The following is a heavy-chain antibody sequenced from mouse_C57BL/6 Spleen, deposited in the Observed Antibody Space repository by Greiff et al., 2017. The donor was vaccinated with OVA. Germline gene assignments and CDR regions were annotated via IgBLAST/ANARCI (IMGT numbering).Heavy chain of an antibody. CDR2: ISDGGSYT. CDR3: AREGGAMDY. Sequence: EVKLVESGGGLVKPGGSLKLSCAASGFSFSSYAMSWVRQPPEKRLEWVATISDGGSYTYYPDFVKGRFNISRDTAKNNLYLQMRHQKSEDTAMYYCAREGGAMDYWGQGTSVTVSS. D-gene: IGHD1-1*02. CDR1: GFSFSSYA. J-gene: IGHJ4*01. V-gene: IGHV5-4*01.